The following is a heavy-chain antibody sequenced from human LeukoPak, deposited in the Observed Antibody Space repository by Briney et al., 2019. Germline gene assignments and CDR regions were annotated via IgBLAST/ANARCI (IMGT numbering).Heavy chain of an antibody. D-gene: IGHD3-10*01. V-gene: IGHV4-4*07. J-gene: IGHJ4*02. CDR1: GGSISSYY. CDR3: ASSMVRGVIEY. CDR2: IYTSGST. Sequence: PSETLSLTCTVSGGSISSYYWSWIRQPAGKGLEWIGRIYTSGSTNYNPSLKSRVTMSVDTSKNQFSLKLSSVTAADTAAYYCASSMVRGVIEYWGQGTLVTVSS.